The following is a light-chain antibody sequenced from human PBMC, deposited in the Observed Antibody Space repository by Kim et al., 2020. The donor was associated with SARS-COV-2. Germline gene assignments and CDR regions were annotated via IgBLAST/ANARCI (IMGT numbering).Light chain of an antibody. Sequence: GQRFTISCSGSSSDIGSNTVNWYQQVPGTTPKLLIYSNAQRPSRVPDRFSGSKSGTSASLAISELQSEDEADYYCASWDDSLSGWVFGGGTQLTVL. CDR3: ASWDDSLSGWV. V-gene: IGLV1-44*01. J-gene: IGLJ3*02. CDR2: SNA. CDR1: SSDIGSNT.